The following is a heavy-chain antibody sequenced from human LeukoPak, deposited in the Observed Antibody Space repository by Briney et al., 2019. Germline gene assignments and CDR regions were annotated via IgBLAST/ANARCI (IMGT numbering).Heavy chain of an antibody. D-gene: IGHD6-19*01. CDR1: GGSLSSSGHW. CDR3: ARQSGDQSSAWYFDA. CDR2: IHYSGKV. J-gene: IGHJ4*02. V-gene: IGHV4-39*01. Sequence: PSGTLSLTCTVSGGSLSSSGHWWVWIRQPPGKGLEWIGSIHYSGKVYYNPSLKSRVTTSVDTSTDQFSLRLSSATAADTAIYYCARQSGDQSSAWYFDAWGQGTLVTVSS.